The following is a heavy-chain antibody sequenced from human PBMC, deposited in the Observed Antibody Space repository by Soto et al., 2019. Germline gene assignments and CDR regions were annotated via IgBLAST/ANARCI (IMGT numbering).Heavy chain of an antibody. CDR2: FHDSGGT. J-gene: IGHJ4*02. D-gene: IGHD4-17*01. Sequence: SETLSLTYTVSGGSISHQYWSWIRQPPGKGLEWIGYFHDSGGTNYNPSLKIRVTISVDTSKNQFSLNVSSVTAADTAVYFCERMSSYGDHDYWGQGTLVTSPQ. CDR1: GGSISHQY. CDR3: ERMSSYGDHDY. V-gene: IGHV4-59*08.